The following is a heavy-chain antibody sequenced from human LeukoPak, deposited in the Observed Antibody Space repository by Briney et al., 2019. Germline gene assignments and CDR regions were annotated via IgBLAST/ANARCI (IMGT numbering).Heavy chain of an antibody. V-gene: IGHV3-21*01. D-gene: IGHD3-22*01. Sequence: RAGGSLRLSCAASGFTFSSYSMNWVRQAPGKGLQWVSSISSRSSYIYYADSVKGRFTISRDNAKNSLYLQMNSLRAEDTAVYYCARENYYDSSGYSQPFDYWGQATLVTVSS. J-gene: IGHJ4*02. CDR1: GFTFSSYS. CDR3: ARENYYDSSGYSQPFDY. CDR2: ISSRSSYI.